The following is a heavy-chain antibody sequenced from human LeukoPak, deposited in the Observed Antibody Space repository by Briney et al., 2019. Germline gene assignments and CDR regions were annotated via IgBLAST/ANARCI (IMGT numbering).Heavy chain of an antibody. CDR3: ARAPYSSSPYYMDV. CDR2: ISAYNGNT. CDR1: GYTFTSYG. D-gene: IGHD6-6*01. J-gene: IGHJ6*03. Sequence: GASVKVSCKASGYTFTSYGISWVRQAPGQGLEWMGWISAYNGNTNYAQKLQGRVTMTTDTSTSTAYMELRSLRSDDTAVYYCARAPYSSSPYYMDVWGKGTTVTVSS. V-gene: IGHV1-18*01.